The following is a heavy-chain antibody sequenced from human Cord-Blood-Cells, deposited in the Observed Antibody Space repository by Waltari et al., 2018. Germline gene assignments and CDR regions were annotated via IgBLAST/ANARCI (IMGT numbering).Heavy chain of an antibody. CDR2: IWYDGSNK. V-gene: IGHV3-33*01. Sequence: QVQLVESGGGVVQPGRSLRLSCAASGFTFSSYGMHWVGQAPGKGLEWVAVIWYDGSNKYYADSVKGRFTISRDNSKNTLYLQMNSLRAEDTAVYYCARSSSWVSYYFDYWGQGTLVTVSS. J-gene: IGHJ4*02. CDR3: ARSSSWVSYYFDY. D-gene: IGHD6-13*01. CDR1: GFTFSSYG.